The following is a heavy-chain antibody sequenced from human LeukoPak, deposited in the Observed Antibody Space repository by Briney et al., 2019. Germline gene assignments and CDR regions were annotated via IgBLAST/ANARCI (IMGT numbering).Heavy chain of an antibody. CDR1: TYTFTRYG. CDR2: ISGYNGNT. Sequence: ASVKVSCKASTYTFTRYGISWVRQAPGQGLEWMGWISGYNGNTNYAQKFLGRVSMTADTVTSSAYMELRSLTSDDTAMYYCARADYGDYGHWFDPWGQGTLVTVSS. J-gene: IGHJ5*02. CDR3: ARADYGDYGHWFDP. D-gene: IGHD4-17*01. V-gene: IGHV1-18*01.